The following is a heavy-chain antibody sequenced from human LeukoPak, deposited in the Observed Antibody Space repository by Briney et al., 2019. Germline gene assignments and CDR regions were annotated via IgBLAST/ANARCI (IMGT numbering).Heavy chain of an antibody. CDR3: AKPLRDAGSFNYPYFDF. Sequence: GGSLRLSCTASGFTFTNYAMNWVRQAPGKGLEWVSAISGSGGSSSYADSVRGRFTISRDNSNNMLYLQMNSLRAEDTAVYYCAKPLRDAGSFNYPYFDFWGQGTLVTVSS. V-gene: IGHV3-23*01. CDR1: GFTFTNYA. CDR2: ISGSGGSS. J-gene: IGHJ4*02. D-gene: IGHD5-24*01.